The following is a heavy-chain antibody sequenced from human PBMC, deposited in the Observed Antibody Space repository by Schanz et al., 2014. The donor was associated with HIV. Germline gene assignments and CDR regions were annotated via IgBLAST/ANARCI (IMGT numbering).Heavy chain of an antibody. CDR1: GFIFSDHF. CDR2: SRVKSDSYAT. V-gene: IGHV3-72*01. CDR3: RGYRFYYGVDF. D-gene: IGHD5-18*01. Sequence: EEHLLESGGDLIQPGGSLRLSCTTSGFIFSDHFMGWVRQAPGKGLEWVARSRVKSDSYATEYAASVTGRFTISRDDSKNSVYLQMNSLNIEDTAVYYCRGYRFYYGVDFWGQGTTVTVS. J-gene: IGHJ6*02.